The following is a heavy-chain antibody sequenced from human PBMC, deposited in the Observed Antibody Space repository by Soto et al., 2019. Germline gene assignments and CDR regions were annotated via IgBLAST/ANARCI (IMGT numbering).Heavy chain of an antibody. CDR2: IIPVFNTP. CDR3: ASRICSSTRCQYYFDF. CDR1: GGSLNTYA. J-gene: IGHJ4*02. V-gene: IGHV1-69*06. D-gene: IGHD2-2*01. Sequence: QVQLVQSGAEVKRPGSSVKVSCKASGGSLNTYAINWVRQAPGQGLEWMGGIIPVFNTPNYAQKFQDRLTIAADKPTTTAYMELSRLRAEDTAVYYCASRICSSTRCQYYFDFWGQGTLVTVSS.